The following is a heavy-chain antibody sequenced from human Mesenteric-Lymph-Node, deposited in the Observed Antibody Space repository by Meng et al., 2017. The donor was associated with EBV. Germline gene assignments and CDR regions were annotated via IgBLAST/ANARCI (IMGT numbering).Heavy chain of an antibody. Sequence: QVPLVKSGAWGKKPGASVKVSCKVCVYTLSELSMHWVRQAPGKGLEWMGGLDLTDGERIYAQKFQGRVTMTEDTSTDTAYMELSSLRSEDTAVYYCATGDYGRDVFDYWGQGTLVTVSS. V-gene: IGHV1-24*01. CDR2: LDLTDGER. J-gene: IGHJ4*02. D-gene: IGHD3-16*01. CDR1: VYTLSELS. CDR3: ATGDYGRDVFDY.